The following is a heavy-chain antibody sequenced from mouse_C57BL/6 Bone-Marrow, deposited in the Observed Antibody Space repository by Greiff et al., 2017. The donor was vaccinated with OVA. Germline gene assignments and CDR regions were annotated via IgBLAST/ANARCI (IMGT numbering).Heavy chain of an antibody. J-gene: IGHJ2*01. CDR1: GYAFSSSW. CDR2: IYPGDGDT. D-gene: IGHD2-3*01. V-gene: IGHV1-82*01. Sequence: VQLQQSGPELVKPGASVKISCKASGYAFSSSWMNWVKQRPGKGLEWIGRIYPGDGDTNYNGKFKGKATLTADKSSSTACMQLISLTSEESAVYFCARHEDGYYASYFDYWGQGTTLTVSS. CDR3: ARHEDGYYASYFDY.